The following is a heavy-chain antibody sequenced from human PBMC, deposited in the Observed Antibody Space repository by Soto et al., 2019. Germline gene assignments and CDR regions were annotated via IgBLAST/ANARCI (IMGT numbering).Heavy chain of an antibody. CDR3: ARDSSSWYRDLDY. J-gene: IGHJ4*02. CDR2: IWYDGSNK. V-gene: IGHV3-33*01. CDR1: GFTVSSYG. Sequence: QMQLVESGGGVVQHGRSLRLSCAASGFTVSSYGMHWVRQAPGKGLEWVAVIWYDGSNKYYADSVKGRFTISRDNSKNTLYLQMNSLRAEDTAVYYCARDSSSWYRDLDYWGQGTLVTVSS. D-gene: IGHD6-13*01.